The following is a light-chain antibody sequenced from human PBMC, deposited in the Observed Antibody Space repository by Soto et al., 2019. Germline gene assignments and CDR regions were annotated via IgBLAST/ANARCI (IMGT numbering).Light chain of an antibody. J-gene: IGKJ5*01. V-gene: IGKV1-39*01. Sequence: IQLTQSPSSLSASVGDRVTITCRASQDISNYLAWYQQKPGKAPNLLIYAASTLQSGVPSRFSGSGSGTDFTLTISSLQPEDFATYYCQQSYRTPITFGQGTRLEI. CDR2: AAS. CDR3: QQSYRTPIT. CDR1: QDISNY.